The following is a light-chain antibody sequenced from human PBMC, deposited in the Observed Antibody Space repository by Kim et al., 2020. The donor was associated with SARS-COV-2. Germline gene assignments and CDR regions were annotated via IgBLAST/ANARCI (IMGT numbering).Light chain of an antibody. CDR3: WSYAGSSTWV. V-gene: IGLV2-23*02. J-gene: IGLJ3*02. CDR1: SSDAETYNL. Sequence: QSALTQPASVSGSPGLSITISCAGSSSDAETYNLVSWYQQHPGKAPKLIIYEVSKRPSGISNRFSGSKSGNTASLTISGLQAEDEADYYCWSYAGSSTWVFGGGTQLTVL. CDR2: EVS.